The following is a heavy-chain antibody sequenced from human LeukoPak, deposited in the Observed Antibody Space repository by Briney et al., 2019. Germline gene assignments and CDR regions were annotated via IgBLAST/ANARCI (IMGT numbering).Heavy chain of an antibody. CDR2: ISGSGTRT. D-gene: IGHD6-13*01. CDR3: AKGIAAADFNWFDP. J-gene: IGHJ5*02. V-gene: IGHV3-23*01. CDR1: GFTFSDYA. Sequence: GGSRRLSCAASGFTFSDYAMSWVRQPPGKGLEWVSGISGSGTRTFYADSVKGRFTISRDNSKNTLYLQMNSLRAEDTAVYYCAKGIAAADFNWFDPWGQGTPVTVSS.